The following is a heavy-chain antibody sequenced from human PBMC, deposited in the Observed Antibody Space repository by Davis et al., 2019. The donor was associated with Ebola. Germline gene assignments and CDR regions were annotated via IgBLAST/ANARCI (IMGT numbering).Heavy chain of an antibody. V-gene: IGHV3-23*01. CDR3: ARVPDYYESSGYFDSEEAFDI. J-gene: IGHJ3*02. D-gene: IGHD3-22*01. CDR2: ISGRGIST. Sequence: PGGSLRLSCAASGFTFSSYAMSWVRQAPGKGLQWVSAISGRGISTYYADSVKGRFTLSRDNSKNTLYLQMNSLRAEDTAVYYCARVPDYYESSGYFDSEEAFDIWGQGTMVTVSS. CDR1: GFTFSSYA.